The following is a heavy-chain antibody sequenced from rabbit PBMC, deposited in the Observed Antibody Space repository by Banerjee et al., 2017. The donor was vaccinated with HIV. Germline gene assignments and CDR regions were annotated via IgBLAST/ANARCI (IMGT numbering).Heavy chain of an antibody. CDR3: ARAPYGSSSDYQFNL. V-gene: IGHV1S45*01. CDR2: IYTDSNGNT. Sequence: QEQLEESGGDLVKPEGSLTLTCKASGFDFSSNVMCWVRQAPGKGLELIACIYTDSNGNTVYASWAKGRFTISKTSSTTVTLQMTSLTAADTATYFCARAPYGSSSDYQFNLWGPGTLVTVS. J-gene: IGHJ4*01. CDR1: GFDFSSNV. D-gene: IGHD1-1*01.